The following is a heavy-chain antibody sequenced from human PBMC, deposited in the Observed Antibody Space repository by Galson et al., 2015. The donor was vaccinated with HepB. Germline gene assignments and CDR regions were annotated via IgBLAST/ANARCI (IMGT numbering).Heavy chain of an antibody. V-gene: IGHV3-30*18. D-gene: IGHD6-19*01. CDR1: GFTFSSYG. Sequence: SLRLSCAASGFTFSSYGMHWVRQAPGKGLEWVAVISYDGSNKYYADSVKGRFTISRDNSKNTLYLQMNSLRAEDTAVYYCAKKGDIAVAGHFDYWGQGTLVTVSS. CDR2: ISYDGSNK. J-gene: IGHJ4*02. CDR3: AKKGDIAVAGHFDY.